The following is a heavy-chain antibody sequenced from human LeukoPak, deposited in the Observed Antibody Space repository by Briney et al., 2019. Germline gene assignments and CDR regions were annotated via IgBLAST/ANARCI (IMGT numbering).Heavy chain of an antibody. CDR3: ARGFYDFWSGYGYYYYMDV. CDR1: GYTFTSYG. CDR2: ISAYNGNT. D-gene: IGHD3-3*01. J-gene: IGHJ6*03. V-gene: IGHV1-18*01. Sequence: ASVKVSCKASGYTFTSYGISWVRQAPGQGLEWMGWISAYNGNTNYAQKLQGRVTMTTDTSTSTAYMELRSLRSDDAAVYYCARGFYDFWSGYGYYYYMDVWGKGTTVTVSS.